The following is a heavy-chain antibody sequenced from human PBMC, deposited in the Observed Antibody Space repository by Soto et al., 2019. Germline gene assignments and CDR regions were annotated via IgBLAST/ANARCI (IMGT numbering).Heavy chain of an antibody. J-gene: IGHJ4*02. Sequence: QVQLVESGGGVVQPGRSLRLSCAASGFTFSSYAMHWVRQAPGKGLEWVAVISYDGSNKYYADSVKGRFTISRDNSKNTLYLQMNSLRAEDTAVYYCARDKTGWGADHFDYWGQGTLVTVSS. D-gene: IGHD3-16*01. V-gene: IGHV3-30-3*01. CDR1: GFTFSSYA. CDR2: ISYDGSNK. CDR3: ARDKTGWGADHFDY.